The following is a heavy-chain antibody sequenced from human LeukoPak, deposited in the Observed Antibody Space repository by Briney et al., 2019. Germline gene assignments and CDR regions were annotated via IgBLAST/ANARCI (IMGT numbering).Heavy chain of an antibody. J-gene: IGHJ6*04. V-gene: IGHV4-34*01. CDR3: ARGYCSSTSCYYYYGMDV. CDR2: INHSGST. Sequence: SETLSLTCAVYGGSFSGYYWSWIRQPPGKGLEWIGEINHSGSTNYNPSLNSRVTISVDTSKNQFSLKLSSVTAADTAVYYCARGYCSSTSCYYYYGMDVWGKGTTVTVSS. CDR1: GGSFSGYY. D-gene: IGHD2-2*01.